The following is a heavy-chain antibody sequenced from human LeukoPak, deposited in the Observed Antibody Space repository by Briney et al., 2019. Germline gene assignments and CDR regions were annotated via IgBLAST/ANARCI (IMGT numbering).Heavy chain of an antibody. CDR3: AKGTYVYGMDV. D-gene: IGHD3-16*01. J-gene: IGHJ6*02. CDR1: GFTFDDYA. V-gene: IGHV3-9*01. CDR2: ISWNSGSI. Sequence: GGSLRLSCAASGFTFDDYAMHWVRQAPGKGLEWVSGISWNSGSIGYADSVKGRFTISRDNAKNSLYLQMNSLRAEDTALYYCAKGTYVYGMDVWGRGTTVTVSS.